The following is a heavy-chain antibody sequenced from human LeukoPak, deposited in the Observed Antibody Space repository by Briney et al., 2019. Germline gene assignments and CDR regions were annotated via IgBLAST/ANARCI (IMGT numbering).Heavy chain of an antibody. V-gene: IGHV4-30-2*01. Sequence: PSQTLSLTCAVSGGSISSGGYSWSWIRQPPGKGLEWIGYIYHSGSTYYNPSLKSRVTISVDTSTNQVSLKLNSVTAADTAVYYCARAPRGESDAASGFCGVDVWGQGTTVTVSS. D-gene: IGHD3-22*01. CDR3: ARAPRGESDAASGFCGVDV. CDR2: IYHSGST. CDR1: GGSISSGGYS. J-gene: IGHJ6*02.